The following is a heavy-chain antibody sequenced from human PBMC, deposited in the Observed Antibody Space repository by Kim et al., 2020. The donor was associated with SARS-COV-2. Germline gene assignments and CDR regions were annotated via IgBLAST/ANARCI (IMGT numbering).Heavy chain of an antibody. CDR2: IYYSGST. V-gene: IGHV4-59*13. Sequence: SETLSLTCTVSGGSFSSYYWSWIRQPPGKGLEWIGYIYYSGSTNYNPSLKSRVTISVDTSKNQFSLKLSSVTAADTAVYYCARAESGDRNYYYYGMYVWGQGTTVTVSS. CDR3: ARAESGDRNYYYYGMYV. D-gene: IGHD2-21*02. J-gene: IGHJ6*02. CDR1: GGSFSSYY.